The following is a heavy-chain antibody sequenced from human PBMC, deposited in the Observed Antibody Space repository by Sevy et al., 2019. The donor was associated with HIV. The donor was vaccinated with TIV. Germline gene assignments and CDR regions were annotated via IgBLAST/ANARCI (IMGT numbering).Heavy chain of an antibody. D-gene: IGHD3-3*01. J-gene: IGHJ4*02. CDR2: IYYSGST. V-gene: IGHV4-59*01. CDR3: ARATRDFWSGSYYFDY. CDR1: GGSISSYY. Sequence: SETLSLTCTVSGGSISSYYWSWIRQPPGKGLEWIGYIYYSGSTNYNPPLKSRVTISVDTSKNQFSLKLSSVTAADTAVYYCARATRDFWSGSYYFDYWGQGTLVTVSS.